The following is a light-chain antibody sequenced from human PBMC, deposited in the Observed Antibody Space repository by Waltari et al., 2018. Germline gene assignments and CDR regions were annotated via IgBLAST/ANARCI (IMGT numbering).Light chain of an antibody. CDR3: QQYDGSILT. V-gene: IGKV3-20*01. J-gene: IGKJ4*01. Sequence: IVLTQSPDTLSLSPGHRATLSCRASQTINNNFLVWYQQKPGQAPRLLIHGASSWATGFPDRFSGSGSGTDFTLTISRLEPEDVAVYYCQQYDGSILTFGGGTKVEI. CDR2: GAS. CDR1: QTINNNF.